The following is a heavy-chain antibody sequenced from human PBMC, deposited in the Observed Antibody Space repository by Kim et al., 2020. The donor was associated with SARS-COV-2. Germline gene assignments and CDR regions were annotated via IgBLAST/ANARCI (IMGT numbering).Heavy chain of an antibody. CDR3: ARDPNKLERRGNYFDY. J-gene: IGHJ4*02. Sequence: GGSLRLFCAASGFTFSSYEMNWVRQAPGKGLEWVSYISSSGSTIYYADSVKGRFTISRDNAKNSLYLQMNSLRAEDTALYYCARDPNKLERRGNYFDYWGQGALVTVSA. D-gene: IGHD1-1*01. V-gene: IGHV3-48*03. CDR1: GFTFSSYE. CDR2: ISSSGSTI.